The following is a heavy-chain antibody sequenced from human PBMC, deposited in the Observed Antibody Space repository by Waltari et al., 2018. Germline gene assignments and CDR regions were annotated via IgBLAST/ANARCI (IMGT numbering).Heavy chain of an antibody. D-gene: IGHD3-3*01. CDR3: AILDYNFWSGRDYYYMDV. V-gene: IGHV1-8*03. CDR2: MNPNSGNT. Sequence: QVQLVQSGAEVKKPGASVKVSCKASGYTFTSYDINWVRQATGPGLEWMGWMNPNSGNTGYAQKFQGRVTITRNTSISTAYMELSSLRSEDTAVYYCAILDYNFWSGRDYYYMDVWGKGTTVTISS. J-gene: IGHJ6*03. CDR1: GYTFTSYD.